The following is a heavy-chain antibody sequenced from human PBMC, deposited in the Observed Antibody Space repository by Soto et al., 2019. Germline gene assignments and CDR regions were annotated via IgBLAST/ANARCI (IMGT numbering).Heavy chain of an antibody. CDR2: INHSGST. CDR1: GGAFSGYY. CDR3: ARGRVVPAAFDI. D-gene: IGHD2-2*01. Sequence: SETLSLTCAVYGGAFSGYYWIFIRQPPGKGLEWIGEINHSGSTNYNPSLKSRVTISVDTSKNQFSLKLSSVTAADTAVYYCARGRVVPAAFDIWGQGTMVTVSS. J-gene: IGHJ3*02. V-gene: IGHV4-34*01.